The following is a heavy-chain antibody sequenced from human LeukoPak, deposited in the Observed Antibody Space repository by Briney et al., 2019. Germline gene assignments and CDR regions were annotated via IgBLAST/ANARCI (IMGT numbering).Heavy chain of an antibody. D-gene: IGHD5-18*01. CDR3: ARLRIEGYSYVRSPDAFDI. J-gene: IGHJ3*02. Sequence: KPGGSLRLSXAASGFTFSSYSLNWVRQSPGKGLEWLSSISSSSSYIYYADSVKGRFTISRDNAKNSLYLQMNSLRAEDTAVYYCARLRIEGYSYVRSPDAFDIWGQGTMVTVSS. CDR1: GFTFSSYS. V-gene: IGHV3-21*01. CDR2: ISSSSSYI.